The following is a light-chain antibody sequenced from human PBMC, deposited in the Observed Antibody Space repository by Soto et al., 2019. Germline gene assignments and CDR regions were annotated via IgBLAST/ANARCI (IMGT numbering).Light chain of an antibody. V-gene: IGKV4-1*01. CDR3: QQYHSAPQT. CDR1: QSVLFSPINKNY. J-gene: IGKJ1*01. CDR2: WAS. Sequence: DIVRTRSPDSLAVSLGERASINCKSSQSVLFSPINKNYLAWYQQKPGQPPKLLIYWASTRESGVPDRFSGSGSGTDFTLTISSLQAEDVAFYYCQQYHSAPQTFGQGTKVEIK.